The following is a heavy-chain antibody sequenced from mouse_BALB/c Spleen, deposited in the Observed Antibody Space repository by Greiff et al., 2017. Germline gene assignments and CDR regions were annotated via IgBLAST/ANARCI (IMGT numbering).Heavy chain of an antibody. CDR2: IDPSDSYT. Sequence: QVQLKQPGAELVKPGASVKLSCKASGYTFTSYWMHWVKQRPGQGLEWIGEIDPSDSYTNYNQKFKGKATLTVDKSSSTAYMQLSSLTSEDSAVYYCARRGKTGTYYYTMDYWGQGTSVTVSS. D-gene: IGHD4-1*01. CDR3: ARRGKTGTYYYTMDY. V-gene: IGHV1-69*02. CDR1: GYTFTSYW. J-gene: IGHJ4*01.